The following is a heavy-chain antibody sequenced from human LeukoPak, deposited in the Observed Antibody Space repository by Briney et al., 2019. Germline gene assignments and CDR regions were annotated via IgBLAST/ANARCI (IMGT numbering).Heavy chain of an antibody. CDR2: ILYDGSNK. D-gene: IGHD6-13*01. J-gene: IGHJ4*02. CDR1: ASTFSIYG. V-gene: IGHV3-33*05. CDR3: ARDRGQLITNYYFDY. Sequence: GSLLTPSCAASASTFSIYGMHCVRQAPGKWLEWVAVILYDGSNKYYADSVKGRFTISRDNSKNTLYLQMNSLRAEDTAVYYCARDRGQLITNYYFDYWGQGTLVTVSS.